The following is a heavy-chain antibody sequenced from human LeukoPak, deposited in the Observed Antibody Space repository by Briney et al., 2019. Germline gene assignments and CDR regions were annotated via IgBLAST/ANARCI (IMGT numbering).Heavy chain of an antibody. D-gene: IGHD1-26*01. CDR2: INPNSGGT. CDR3: ARVFVGAYSNYGVVGATGAFDI. V-gene: IGHV1-2*02. J-gene: IGHJ3*02. CDR1: GYTFTGYC. Sequence: ASVKVSCKASGYTFTGYCMHWVRQAPGQGLEWMGWINPNSGGTNYAQKFQGRVTMTRDTSISTAYMELSRLRSDDTAVYYCARVFVGAYSNYGVVGATGAFDIWGQGTMVTVSS.